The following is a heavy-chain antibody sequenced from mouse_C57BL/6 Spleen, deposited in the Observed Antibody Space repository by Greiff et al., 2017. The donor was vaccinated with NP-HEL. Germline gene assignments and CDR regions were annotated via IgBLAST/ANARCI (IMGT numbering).Heavy chain of an antibody. Sequence: VQLQQSGPGLVAPSQSLSITCTVSGFSLTSYGVHWVRQPPGKGLEWLVVIWSDGSTTYNSALKSRLSISKDNSKSQVFLKMNSLQTDDTAMYYWARHRRYDYEIYAMDYWGQGTSVTVSS. CDR2: IWSDGST. D-gene: IGHD2-4*01. CDR1: GFSLTSYG. CDR3: ARHRRYDYEIYAMDY. J-gene: IGHJ4*01. V-gene: IGHV2-6-1*01.